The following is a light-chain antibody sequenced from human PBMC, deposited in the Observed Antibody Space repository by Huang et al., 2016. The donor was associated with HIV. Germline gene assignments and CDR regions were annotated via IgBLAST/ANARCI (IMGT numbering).Light chain of an antibody. CDR1: HSVSSN. J-gene: IGKJ4*01. CDR2: GAS. V-gene: IGKV3-15*01. CDR3: QQYNNWPPTT. Sequence: EIVMTQSPATLSVSPGERATLPCRASHSVSSNLAWYQKKPGQATRLLIYGASTRATGIPARFSGSGSGTEFTLTISSLQSEYFAVYHCQQYNNWPPTTFGGGTKVEIK.